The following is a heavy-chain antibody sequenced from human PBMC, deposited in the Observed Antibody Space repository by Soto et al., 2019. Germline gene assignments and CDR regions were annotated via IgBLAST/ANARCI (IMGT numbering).Heavy chain of an antibody. CDR3: AKDSLPILRFLEWLLDY. D-gene: IGHD3-3*01. CDR1: GYTFTDSH. J-gene: IGHJ4*02. CDR2: INPDTGDR. Sequence: ASVRVSCKASGYTFTDSHIHWVRQAPGQGLEWMGWINPDTGDRNYAQRFQGRLTLTRDTSITTAYMALTRLTSDDTAVYYCAKDSLPILRFLEWLLDYWGQGTLVTVSS. V-gene: IGHV1-2*02.